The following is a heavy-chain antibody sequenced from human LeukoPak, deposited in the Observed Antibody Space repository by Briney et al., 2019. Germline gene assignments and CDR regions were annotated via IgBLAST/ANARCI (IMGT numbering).Heavy chain of an antibody. CDR2: INPNTGDT. V-gene: IGHV1-2*02. D-gene: IGHD6-19*01. J-gene: IGHJ5*02. Sequence: ASVKVSCKASGYTFTGYYMHWVRQAPGQGLEWMGWINPNTGDTNSAQKFQGRVTMTRDTSINTAYMELSRLRSDDTAVYYCARGRGSGWGFHFNWFDPWGQGTLVTVSS. CDR1: GYTFTGYY. CDR3: ARGRGSGWGFHFNWFDP.